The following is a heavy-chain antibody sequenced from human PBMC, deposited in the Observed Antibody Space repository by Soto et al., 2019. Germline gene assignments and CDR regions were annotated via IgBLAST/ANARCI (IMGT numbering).Heavy chain of an antibody. Sequence: GGSLRLSCAASGFTFSSYAMHWVRQAPGKGLEWVAVISYDGSNKYYVDSVKGRFTISRDNSKNTLYLQMNSLRAEDTAVYYCARALKGAVAGEYYFDYWGQGTLVTVSS. J-gene: IGHJ4*02. V-gene: IGHV3-30-3*01. D-gene: IGHD6-19*01. CDR3: ARALKGAVAGEYYFDY. CDR2: ISYDGSNK. CDR1: GFTFSSYA.